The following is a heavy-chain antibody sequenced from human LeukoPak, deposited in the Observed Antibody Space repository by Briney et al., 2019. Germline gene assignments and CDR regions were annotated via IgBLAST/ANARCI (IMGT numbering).Heavy chain of an antibody. Sequence: GGSLRLSCAASGFTFSSYEMNWVRQAPGKGLEWVSYISSSGSTIYYADSVKGRFTISRDNAKNSLYLQMNSLRAEDAAVYYCASLVGFWSGTDAYWGQGTLVTVPS. V-gene: IGHV3-48*03. CDR2: ISSSGSTI. CDR3: ASLVGFWSGTDAY. J-gene: IGHJ4*02. D-gene: IGHD3-3*01. CDR1: GFTFSSYE.